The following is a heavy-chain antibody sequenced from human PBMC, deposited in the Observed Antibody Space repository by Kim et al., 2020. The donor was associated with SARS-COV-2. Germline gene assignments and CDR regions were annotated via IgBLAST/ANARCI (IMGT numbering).Heavy chain of an antibody. CDR1: GFTFSDYY. V-gene: IGHV3-11*05. CDR2: ISSSGSYT. D-gene: IGHD5-18*01. J-gene: IGHJ4*02. Sequence: GGSLRLSCAASGFTFSDYYMTWIRQAPGKGLEWVSYISSSGSYTNYADSVKGRFTLSRDNAKNSVYLQMNSLRDEDTAVYYCVRDGGHSFGSQQFDNWGQGTLVTVSS. CDR3: VRDGGHSFGSQQFDN.